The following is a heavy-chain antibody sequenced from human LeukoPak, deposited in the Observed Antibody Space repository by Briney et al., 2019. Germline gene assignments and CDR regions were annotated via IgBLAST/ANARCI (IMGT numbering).Heavy chain of an antibody. J-gene: IGHJ6*02. CDR1: GFTFSSYG. V-gene: IGHV3-30*18. CDR2: ISYDGSNK. Sequence: GRSLRLSCAASGFTFSSYGMHWVRQAPGKGLEGVAVISYDGSNKYYADSVKGRFTISRDNSKNTLYLQMNSLRAEDTAVYYCAKELSITIFGVVIPYYYYGMDVWGQGTTVTVSS. D-gene: IGHD3-3*01. CDR3: AKELSITIFGVVIPYYYYGMDV.